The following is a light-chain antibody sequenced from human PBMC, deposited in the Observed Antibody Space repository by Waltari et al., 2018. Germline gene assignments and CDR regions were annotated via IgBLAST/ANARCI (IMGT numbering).Light chain of an antibody. CDR2: DVS. V-gene: IGKV1-39*01. CDR3: QHGYSTQTWT. J-gene: IGKJ1*01. Sequence: DIQMTQSPSSLSASVGDRVTITCRTSQRISGSLNWYQHEPGKDPMLLSYDVSSLQSGVPTRVSGSGSGTDFTLIISSLKREDFATDYCQHGYSTQTWTFGQGPKVESK. CDR1: QRISGS.